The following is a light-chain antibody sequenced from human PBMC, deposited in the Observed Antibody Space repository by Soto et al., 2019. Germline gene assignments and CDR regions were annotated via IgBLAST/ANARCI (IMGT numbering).Light chain of an antibody. CDR1: QSLLHSNGYNY. Sequence: DIVMTQSPLSLPVTPGEPASISCRSSQSLLHSNGYNYLDWYLQKLGQSPQLLIHLGSNRASGVPDRFSGSGSGTNFTLKTSRVEAEDVGVYYCMQALQTPTFGQGTKGEIK. J-gene: IGKJ1*01. V-gene: IGKV2-28*01. CDR3: MQALQTPT. CDR2: LGS.